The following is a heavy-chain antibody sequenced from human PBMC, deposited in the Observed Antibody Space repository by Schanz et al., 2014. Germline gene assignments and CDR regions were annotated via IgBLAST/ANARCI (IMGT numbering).Heavy chain of an antibody. J-gene: IGHJ4*02. D-gene: IGHD3-9*01. Sequence: DLVESGGGVVQPGRSLTLSCAVSTSLFSRSVIHWVRQAPGKGLEWVAVMWNDGIKTHYADSGKGRFTISRDNSKNTLYLQVNSLRAEGTAVYYCAKHVRSLTGNDYWGQGTLVTVSS. V-gene: IGHV3-33*06. CDR2: MWNDGIKT. CDR3: AKHVRSLTGNDY. CDR1: TSLFSRSV.